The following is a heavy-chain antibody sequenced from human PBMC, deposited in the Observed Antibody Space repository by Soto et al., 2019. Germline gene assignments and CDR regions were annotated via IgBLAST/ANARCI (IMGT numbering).Heavy chain of an antibody. CDR1: GFTFSSYA. V-gene: IGHV3-30-3*01. CDR3: ARDGLLGYFDY. D-gene: IGHD3-16*01. Sequence: QVQLVESGGGVVQPGRSLRLSCAASGFTFSSYAMHWVRQAPGKGLEWVAVISYDGSNKYYADSVKGRFTISRDNSKTTLYLQMNSLRAEDTAVYYSARDGLLGYFDYWGQGTLVTVSS. CDR2: ISYDGSNK. J-gene: IGHJ4*02.